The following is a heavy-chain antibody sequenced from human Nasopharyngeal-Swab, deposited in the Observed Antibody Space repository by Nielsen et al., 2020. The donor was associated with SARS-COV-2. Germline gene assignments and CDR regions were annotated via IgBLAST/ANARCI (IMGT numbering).Heavy chain of an antibody. CDR2: IWYDGSNK. V-gene: IGHV3-33*01. Sequence: GGSLRLSCAASGFNFSIYGMHWVRQAPGKGLEWVAVIWYDGSNKYYADSVKGRFTISRDNSKNTLYLQMNSLRDEDTAVYYCARENSGSGEEFDYWGQGTLVTVSS. J-gene: IGHJ4*02. CDR1: GFNFSIYG. CDR3: ARENSGSGEEFDY. D-gene: IGHD1-26*01.